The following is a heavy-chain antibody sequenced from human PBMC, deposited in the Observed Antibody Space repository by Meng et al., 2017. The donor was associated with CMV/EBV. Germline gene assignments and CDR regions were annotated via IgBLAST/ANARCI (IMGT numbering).Heavy chain of an antibody. V-gene: IGHV3-30*02. CDR1: GFTFSSYG. CDR2: IRYDGSNR. CDR3: ARGRDILTGYQGYQYGMDV. D-gene: IGHD3-9*01. Sequence: GESLKISCAASGFTFSSYGMHWVRQAPGKGLDWVAFIRYDGSNRYYADSVKGRFTISRDNSKNTLYLQMNSLRAEDTAVYYCARGRDILTGYQGYQYGMDVWGQGTTVTVSS. J-gene: IGHJ6*02.